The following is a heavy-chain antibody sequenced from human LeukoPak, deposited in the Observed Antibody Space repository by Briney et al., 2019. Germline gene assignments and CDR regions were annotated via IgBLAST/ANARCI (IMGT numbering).Heavy chain of an antibody. Sequence: GASVKVSCKASGYTFTSYYMHWVRQAPGQGLEWMGWINPNSGGTNYAQKFQGRVTMTRDTSISTAYMELSRLRSDDTAVYYCARDRYDSSLYYYYYGMDVWGQGTTVTVSS. CDR2: INPNSGGT. CDR3: ARDRYDSSLYYYYYGMDV. J-gene: IGHJ6*02. V-gene: IGHV1-2*02. D-gene: IGHD3-22*01. CDR1: GYTFTSYY.